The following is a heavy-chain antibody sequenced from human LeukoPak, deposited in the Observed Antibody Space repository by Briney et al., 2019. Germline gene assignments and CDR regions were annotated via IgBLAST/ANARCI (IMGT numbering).Heavy chain of an antibody. V-gene: IGHV3-7*05. J-gene: IGHJ4*02. D-gene: IGHD6-19*01. CDR2: IKQDGSEK. CDR1: GFTFNNYW. CDR3: ARGSGWYLI. Sequence: GGSLRLSCAASGFTFNNYWMSWVHQAPGKGLEWVANIKQDGSEKYYVDSVKGRFTISRDNAKNSLYLQMNSLRAEDTAVYYCARGSGWYLIWGQGALVTVSS.